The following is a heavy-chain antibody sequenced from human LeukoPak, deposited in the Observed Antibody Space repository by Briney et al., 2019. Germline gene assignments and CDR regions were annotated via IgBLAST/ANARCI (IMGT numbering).Heavy chain of an antibody. D-gene: IGHD3-3*01. V-gene: IGHV1-2*06. Sequence: ASVKVSCKASGYTFTDYYMHWVRQAPGQGLEWMGRINPNSGGTNYAQKFQGRVTMTRDTSISTAYMELSRLRSDDTAVYYCARDELEWLTDYYYYYGMDVWGQGTTVTVSS. CDR1: GYTFTDYY. CDR2: INPNSGGT. CDR3: ARDELEWLTDYYYYYGMDV. J-gene: IGHJ6*02.